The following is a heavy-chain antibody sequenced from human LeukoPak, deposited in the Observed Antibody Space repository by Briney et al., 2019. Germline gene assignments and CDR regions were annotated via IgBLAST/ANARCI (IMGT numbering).Heavy chain of an antibody. CDR1: GFTFSSYE. J-gene: IGHJ4*02. V-gene: IGHV3-48*03. CDR3: ARESTTVTGYFDY. CDR2: ISSSGSTI. Sequence: GGSLRLSCAASGFTFSSYELNWVRQAPGKGLEWVSYISSSGSTIYYEDSVKGRFTISRDNAKNSLYLQMNSLRAEDTAVYYCARESTTVTGYFDYWGQGALVTVSS. D-gene: IGHD4-11*01.